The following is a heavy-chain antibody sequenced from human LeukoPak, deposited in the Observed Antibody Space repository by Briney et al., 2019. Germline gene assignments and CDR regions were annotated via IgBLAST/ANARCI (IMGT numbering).Heavy chain of an antibody. V-gene: IGHV4-34*01. CDR3: ARGPYYDFWSGYYTSFDY. J-gene: IGHJ4*02. CDR2: INHSGST. Sequence: SETLSLTCAVYGGSFSGYYWSWIRQPPAKGLEWIGEINHSGSTNYNPSLKSRVTISVDTSKNQFSLKLSSVTAADTAVYYCARGPYYDFWSGYYTSFDYWGQGTLVTVSS. D-gene: IGHD3-3*01. CDR1: GGSFSGYY.